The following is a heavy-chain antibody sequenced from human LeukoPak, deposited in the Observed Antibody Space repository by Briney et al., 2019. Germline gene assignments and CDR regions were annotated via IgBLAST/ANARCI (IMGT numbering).Heavy chain of an antibody. CDR3: ARDLGWAGGYSGYVYPPY. J-gene: IGHJ4*02. CDR2: IISSGTNT. CDR1: GFTFTNYA. Sequence: PGGSLRLSCAASGFTFTNYAMSWVRQAPGKGLEWVSAIISSGTNTYYADSVKGRFTISRDNAKNSLYLQMNSLRDEDTAVYYCARDLGWAGGYSGYVYPPYWGQGTLVTVSS. D-gene: IGHD5-12*01. V-gene: IGHV3-21*01.